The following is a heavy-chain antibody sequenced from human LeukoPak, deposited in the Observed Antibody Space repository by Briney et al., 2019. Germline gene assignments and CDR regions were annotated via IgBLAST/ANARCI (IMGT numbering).Heavy chain of an antibody. D-gene: IGHD6-13*01. CDR3: ARGLVFGIGAPPDAMDV. V-gene: IGHV4-59*01. CDR2: IYYSGST. Sequence: PSETLSLTCTVSGGSISSYYWSWLRQPPGKGLEWIGYIYYSGSTNYNPSLTSRVPISVDTSKNQFSLKLSSVTAADTAVYYCARGLVFGIGAPPDAMDVWGKGTTVTVSS. J-gene: IGHJ6*03. CDR1: GGSISSYY.